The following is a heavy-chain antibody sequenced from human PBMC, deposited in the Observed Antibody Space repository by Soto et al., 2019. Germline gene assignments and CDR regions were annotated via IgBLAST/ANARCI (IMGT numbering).Heavy chain of an antibody. D-gene: IGHD2-8*02. J-gene: IGHJ4*02. CDR3: ARDKITGLFDY. CDR1: GVSFSGYS. CDR2: INHSGST. Sequence: SETLSLTCAVYGVSFSGYSWTWIRQPPGTGLEWIGEINHSGSTNYNPSLKSRVTISVDTPKNQFSLKLTSVTAADTALYYCARDKITGLFDYWGQGTLVTVSS. V-gene: IGHV4-34*01.